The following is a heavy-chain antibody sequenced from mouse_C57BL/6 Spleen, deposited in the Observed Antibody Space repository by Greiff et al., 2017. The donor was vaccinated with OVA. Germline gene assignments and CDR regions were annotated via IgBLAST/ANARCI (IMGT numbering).Heavy chain of an antibody. V-gene: IGHV1-72*01. J-gene: IGHJ4*01. CDR3: ARRYYGNYEGKYAMDY. Sequence: QVQLQQPGAELVKPGASVKLSCKASGYTFTSYWMHWVKQRPGRGLEWIGRIDPNSGGTKYNEKFKSKATLTVDKPSSTAYMQLSSLTSEDSAVYYCARRYYGNYEGKYAMDYWGQGTSVTVSS. CDR2: IDPNSGGT. D-gene: IGHD2-1*01. CDR1: GYTFTSYW.